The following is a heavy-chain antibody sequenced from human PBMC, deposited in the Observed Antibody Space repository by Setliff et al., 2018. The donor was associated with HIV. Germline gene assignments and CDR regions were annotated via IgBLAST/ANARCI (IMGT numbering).Heavy chain of an antibody. CDR1: AFTFSNYW. CDR2: IKQDGSEK. V-gene: IGHV3-7*03. D-gene: IGHD3-3*01. J-gene: IGHJ4*02. CDR3: TTDDGDPYHESWSGYSLPPL. Sequence: LRLSCAAFAFTFSNYWMNWVRQAPGKGLEWVANIKQDGSEKYYVDSVRGRFTVSRDNAKKSLYLQMDSLKTEDTAVYFCTTDDGDPYHESWSGYSLPPLWGQGTLVTVSS.